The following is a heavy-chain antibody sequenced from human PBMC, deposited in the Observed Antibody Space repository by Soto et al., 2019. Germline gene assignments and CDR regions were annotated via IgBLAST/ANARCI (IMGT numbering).Heavy chain of an antibody. Sequence: EVQLVEAGGGLVEPGGSLRLSCAASGFSFGDYTMNWVRQAPGKGLEWISSISSRARYIYYGASVKGRCTISRDNAKNSLYLQMNSLRAEDTAVYYCARDIHDIGEYSPDYWGQGILVTVSS. CDR3: ARDIHDIGEYSPDY. CDR1: GFSFGDYT. D-gene: IGHD4-17*01. J-gene: IGHJ4*02. CDR2: ISSRARYI. V-gene: IGHV3-21*04.